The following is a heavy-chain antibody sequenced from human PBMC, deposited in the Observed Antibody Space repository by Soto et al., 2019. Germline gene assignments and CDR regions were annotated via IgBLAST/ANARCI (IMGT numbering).Heavy chain of an antibody. D-gene: IGHD6-13*01. V-gene: IGHV4-59*01. CDR1: ASPISSCC. CDR2: IYYRRRT. J-gene: IGHJ5*02. Sequence: SETISLPCSVSASPISSCCCCWLRLHPGNGMGWIGHIYYRRRTNYNPSSKSRAGISVDTSKEQVSLRLSPVTAEDTAAHYCARVPATAGIHWFDPWGQGTLVTVSS. CDR3: ARVPATAGIHWFDP.